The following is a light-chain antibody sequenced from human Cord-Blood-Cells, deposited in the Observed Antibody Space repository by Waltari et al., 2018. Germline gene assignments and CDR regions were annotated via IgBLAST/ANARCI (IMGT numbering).Light chain of an antibody. Sequence: QSALTQPASVSGSPGQSITISCTGTSSDVGRSNLVSWYQQHPGKAPKLMSYEGSKRPSGVSNRFSGSKSGNAASLTISGLQAEDEADYYCCSYAGSSPVFGGGTKLTVL. J-gene: IGLJ2*01. V-gene: IGLV2-23*01. CDR2: EGS. CDR3: CSYAGSSPV. CDR1: SSDVGRSNL.